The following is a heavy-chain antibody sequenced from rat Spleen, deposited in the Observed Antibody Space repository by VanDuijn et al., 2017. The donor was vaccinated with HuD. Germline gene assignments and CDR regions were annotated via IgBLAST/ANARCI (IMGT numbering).Heavy chain of an antibody. D-gene: IGHD1-12*03. V-gene: IGHV2S61*01. J-gene: IGHJ2*01. CDR1: GFSLISYN. Sequence: QVQLKESGPGLVQPSQTLSLTCTVSGFSLISYNVHWVRQPPGKGLDWMGVIWGDGNSNYNSALKSRLSISRDTSKSQVFLKMNNLQTEDTAMYFCATQHYYDGYYRDYWGQGVMVTVSS. CDR3: ATQHYYDGYYRDY. CDR2: IWGDGNS.